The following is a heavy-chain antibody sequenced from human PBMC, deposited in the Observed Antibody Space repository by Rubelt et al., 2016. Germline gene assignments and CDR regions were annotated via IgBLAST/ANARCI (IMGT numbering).Heavy chain of an antibody. D-gene: IGHD5-12*01. CDR3: ARDRRVATIRYAFDI. J-gene: IGHJ3*02. CDR2: IYYSGST. Sequence: EWIGYIYYSGSTYYNPSLKSRVTISVDTSKNQFSLKLSSVTAADTAVYYCARDRRVATIRYAFDIWGQGTMVTVSS. V-gene: IGHV4-31*02.